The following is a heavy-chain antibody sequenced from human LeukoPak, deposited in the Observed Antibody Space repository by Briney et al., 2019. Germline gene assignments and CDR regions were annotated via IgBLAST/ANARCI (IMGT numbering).Heavy chain of an antibody. V-gene: IGHV1-3*01. CDR2: INAGNGNT. J-gene: IGHJ4*02. CDR3: ARVDYFDRSAYWESFRGFGY. Sequence: ASVKVSCRASGYTFTSYAMHWVRQAPGQRLEWMGWINAGNGNTKYSQKFQSRVTITRDTSASTAYMELSSLRSEDTAVYYCARVDYFDRSAYWESFRGFGYWGQGTLVTVSS. CDR1: GYTFTSYA. D-gene: IGHD3-22*01.